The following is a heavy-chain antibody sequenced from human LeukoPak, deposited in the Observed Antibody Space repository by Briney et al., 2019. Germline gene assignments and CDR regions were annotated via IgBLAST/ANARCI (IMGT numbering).Heavy chain of an antibody. CDR1: GFTFSSYA. CDR2: ISGSGGST. V-gene: IGHV3-23*01. D-gene: IGHD2-2*01. Sequence: PGGSLRLSCAASGFTFSSYAMSWVRQAPGKGLEWVSAISGSGGSTYYADSVKGRFTISRDNSKNTLYLQMNSLRAEDTAVYYCAKGGDIVVVPAALNDYWGQGTLVTVSS. CDR3: AKGGDIVVVPAALNDY. J-gene: IGHJ4*02.